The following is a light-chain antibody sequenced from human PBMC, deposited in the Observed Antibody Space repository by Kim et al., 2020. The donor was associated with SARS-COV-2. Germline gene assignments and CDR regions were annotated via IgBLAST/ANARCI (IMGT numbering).Light chain of an antibody. CDR3: QVWDCSSDHPV. J-gene: IGLJ3*02. CDR2: YDS. Sequence: SYELTQPPSVSVAPGKTARITCGGNNIGSKSVHWYQQKPGQAPVLVIYYDSDRPSGLPERFSGSNSGNTATLTISRVEAGDEADYYCQVWDCSSDHPVFG. V-gene: IGLV3-21*04. CDR1: NIGSKS.